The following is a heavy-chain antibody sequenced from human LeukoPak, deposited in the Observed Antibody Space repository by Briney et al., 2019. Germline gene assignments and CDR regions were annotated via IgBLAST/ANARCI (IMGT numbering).Heavy chain of an antibody. V-gene: IGHV1-2*02. D-gene: IGHD3-10*01. CDR1: GYTFTGYY. J-gene: IGHJ4*02. Sequence: GASVKVSCKASGYTFTGYYMHWVRQAPGQGLEWMGWINPNSGGTNYAQKFQGRVTMTRDTSTSTVYMELSSLRSEDTAVYYCARDLWDSTYYYGSGSYYPHFDYWGQGTLVTVSS. CDR2: INPNSGGT. CDR3: ARDLWDSTYYYGSGSYYPHFDY.